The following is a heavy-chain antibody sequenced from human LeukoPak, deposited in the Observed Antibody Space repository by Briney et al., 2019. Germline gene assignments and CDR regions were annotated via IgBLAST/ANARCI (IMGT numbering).Heavy chain of an antibody. V-gene: IGHV3-21*01. Sequence: GGSLRLSCAASGFTFSSYSMNWVRQAPGKGLEWVSSISSSSSYIYYADSVKGRFTISRDNAKNSLYLQMNSLRAEDTAVYYCARDLCGYCSIHYYMDVWGKGTTVTVSS. J-gene: IGHJ6*03. D-gene: IGHD2-2*03. CDR1: GFTFSSYS. CDR3: ARDLCGYCSIHYYMDV. CDR2: ISSSSSYI.